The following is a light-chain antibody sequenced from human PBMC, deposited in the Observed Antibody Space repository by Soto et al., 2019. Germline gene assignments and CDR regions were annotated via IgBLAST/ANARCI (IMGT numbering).Light chain of an antibody. Sequence: EIVMTQPPATLSVSPWERATLSCRASESVSSKLVWYQKKPGQAPRLLIHDASTRATGIPARFSGSGSGTEFTLTISSLQSEDFAIYFCQQYYNWPRTFGQGTKVDIK. CDR3: QQYYNWPRT. CDR1: ESVSSK. CDR2: DAS. V-gene: IGKV3-15*01. J-gene: IGKJ1*01.